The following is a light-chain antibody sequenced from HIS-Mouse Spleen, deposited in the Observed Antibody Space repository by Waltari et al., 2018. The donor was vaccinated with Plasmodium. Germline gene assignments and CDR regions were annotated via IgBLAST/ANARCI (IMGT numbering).Light chain of an antibody. CDR2: EDS. V-gene: IGLV3-10*01. CDR1: ALPTKY. Sequence: SYELTQPPSVSVSPGQTARITFSGAALPTKYAYWYQQKSGQAPVLVSYEDSKRPSGIPERFSGSSSGTMATLTISGAQVEDEADYYCYSTDSSGNHRVFGGGTKLTVL. J-gene: IGLJ3*02. CDR3: YSTDSSGNHRV.